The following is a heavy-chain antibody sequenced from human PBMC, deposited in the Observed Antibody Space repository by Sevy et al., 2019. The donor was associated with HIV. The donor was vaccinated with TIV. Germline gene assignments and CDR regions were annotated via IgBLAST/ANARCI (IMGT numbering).Heavy chain of an antibody. Sequence: GGSLRLSCAASGFTFNTHAMNWVRQAPGKGLEWVSTISGPGYNTYYADSVKGRFTISRDNSQNTFHLQMNSLRADDTAVYYCAKALNTALEYMLQVNLRTLKGFDVWGQGTMVTVSS. D-gene: IGHD2-8*01. J-gene: IGHJ3*01. CDR2: ISGPGYNT. CDR1: GFTFNTHA. V-gene: IGHV3-23*01. CDR3: AKALNTALEYMLQVNLRTLKGFDV.